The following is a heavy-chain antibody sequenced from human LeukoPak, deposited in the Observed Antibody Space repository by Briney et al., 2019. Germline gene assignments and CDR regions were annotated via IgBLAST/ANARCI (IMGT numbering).Heavy chain of an antibody. Sequence: PSETLSLTCTVSGGSISSSSYYWGWIRQPPGKGLEWIGSIYYSGSTYYNPSLKSRVTISVDTSKNQFSLKLSSVTAADTAVYYCAGYPVAAHYYYYYMDVWGKGTTVTVS. CDR2: IYYSGST. CDR1: GGSISSSSYY. V-gene: IGHV4-39*01. CDR3: AGYPVAAHYYYYYMDV. D-gene: IGHD6-19*01. J-gene: IGHJ6*03.